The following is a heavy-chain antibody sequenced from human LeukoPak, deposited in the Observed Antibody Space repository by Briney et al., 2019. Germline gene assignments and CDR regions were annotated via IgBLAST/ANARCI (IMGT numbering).Heavy chain of an antibody. CDR1: GFTFSSYA. CDR2: ISGSGGST. CDR3: EKDPGGWLHYYFDY. Sequence: GGSLRLSCAASGFTFSSYAMSWVRQAPGKGLEWVSAISGSGGSTYYADSVKGRFTISRDNSKNTLYLQMNSLRAEETAVYYCEKDPGGWLHYYFDYGGQGTLVTVSS. J-gene: IGHJ4*02. D-gene: IGHD5-24*01. V-gene: IGHV3-23*01.